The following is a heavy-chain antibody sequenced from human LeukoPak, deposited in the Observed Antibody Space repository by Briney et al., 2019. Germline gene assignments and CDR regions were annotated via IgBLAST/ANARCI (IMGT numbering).Heavy chain of an antibody. J-gene: IGHJ4*02. CDR1: GFTFSSYS. D-gene: IGHD2-15*01. Sequence: PGGSLRLSCAASGFTFSSYSMNWVRQAPGKGLEWVSSISSSSSYIYYADSVKGRFTISRDNAKNSLYPQMNSLRGEDTAVYYCASPMVVAAKTFDYWGQGTLVTVSS. V-gene: IGHV3-21*01. CDR2: ISSSSSYI. CDR3: ASPMVVAAKTFDY.